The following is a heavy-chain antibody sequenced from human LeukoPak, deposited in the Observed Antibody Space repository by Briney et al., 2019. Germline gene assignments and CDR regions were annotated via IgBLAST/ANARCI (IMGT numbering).Heavy chain of an antibody. CDR2: ISSSGSTI. V-gene: IGHV3-11*04. D-gene: IGHD3-3*01. CDR3: ARAPTPMDYDFWSGYFYYYYYMDV. CDR1: GFTFSDYY. J-gene: IGHJ6*03. Sequence: GGSLRLSCAASGFTFSDYYMSWLRQAPGKGLEWVSYISSSGSTIYYADSVKGRFTISRDNAKNSLYLQMNSLRAEDTAVYYCARAPTPMDYDFWSGYFYYYYYMDVWGKGTTVTVSS.